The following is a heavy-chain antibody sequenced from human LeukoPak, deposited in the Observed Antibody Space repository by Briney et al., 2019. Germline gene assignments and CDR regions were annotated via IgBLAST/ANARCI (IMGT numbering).Heavy chain of an antibody. J-gene: IGHJ6*02. Sequence: PGGSLRLSCAASGFTFSTYAMSWVRQAPGKGLEWVSAISGSGGSTYFAGSVKGRFTISRDNSKNTLCLQMNSLRAEDTALYYCAKGRYGSGTYFKGMDVWGRGTTVTVSS. V-gene: IGHV3-23*01. CDR1: GFTFSTYA. CDR3: AKGRYGSGTYFKGMDV. CDR2: ISGSGGST. D-gene: IGHD3-10*01.